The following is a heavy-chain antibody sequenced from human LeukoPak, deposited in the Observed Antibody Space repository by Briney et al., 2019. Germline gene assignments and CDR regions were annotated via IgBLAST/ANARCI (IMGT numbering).Heavy chain of an antibody. J-gene: IGHJ4*02. D-gene: IGHD3-9*01. V-gene: IGHV3-23*01. CDR1: GFTFSNYA. Sequence: GGSLRLSCVASGFTFSNYAMSWVRQAPGKRLEWVSAVTGSGGSTYYADSVKGRFTISRDNSRNTLFLQMNSLRAEDTAVYYCAKWGDFDILTSYYVSDFWGQGTLVTVSS. CDR2: VTGSGGST. CDR3: AKWGDFDILTSYYVSDF.